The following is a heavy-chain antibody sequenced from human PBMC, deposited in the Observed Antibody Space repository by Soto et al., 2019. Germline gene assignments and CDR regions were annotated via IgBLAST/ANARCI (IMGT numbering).Heavy chain of an antibody. J-gene: IGHJ4*01. V-gene: IGHV3-74*03. D-gene: IGHD6-19*01. CDR3: VRAPEQRPIHF. Sequence: GGSLRLSSAASGFSLSDYWMHWVRQVPGKGLLWVSRISVDGRDTTYADSVKGRFTISRDNAKNTLYLQMDSLRAEDTAVYYCVRAPEQRPIHFWGHGSLVTVSS. CDR2: ISVDGRDT. CDR1: GFSLSDYW.